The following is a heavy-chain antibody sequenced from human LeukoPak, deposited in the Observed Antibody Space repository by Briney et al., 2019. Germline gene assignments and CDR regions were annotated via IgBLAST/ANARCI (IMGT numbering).Heavy chain of an antibody. D-gene: IGHD3-10*01. J-gene: IGHJ6*02. CDR1: GGSISSGSYY. CDR2: IYYSGST. CDR3: ARDNYGSGSF. V-gene: IGHV4-39*07. Sequence: SETLSLTCTVSGGSISSGSYYWGWIRQPPGKGLEWIGSIYYSGSTYHNPSLKSRVTISVDTSKNQFSLKLSSVTAADTAVYYCARDNYGSGSFWGQGTTVTVSS.